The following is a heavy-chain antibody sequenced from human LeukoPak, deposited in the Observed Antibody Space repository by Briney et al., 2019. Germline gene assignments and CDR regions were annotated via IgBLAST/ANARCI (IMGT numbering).Heavy chain of an antibody. CDR1: GYTFTGYY. J-gene: IGHJ4*02. D-gene: IGHD2-8*01. CDR3: ASPYYCTNGVCYDY. Sequence: EASVKVSCKASGYTFTGYYMHWVRQAPGQGLEWMGWINPNSGGTNYAQKFQGRVTMTRDTSISTAYMELSRLRSDDTAVYYCASPYYCTNGVCYDYWGQGTLVTVSS. CDR2: INPNSGGT. V-gene: IGHV1-2*02.